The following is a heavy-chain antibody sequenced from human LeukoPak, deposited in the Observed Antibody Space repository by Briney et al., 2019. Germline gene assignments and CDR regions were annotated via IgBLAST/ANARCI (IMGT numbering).Heavy chain of an antibody. D-gene: IGHD3-22*01. V-gene: IGHV3-21*01. CDR2: ISTSSSYI. CDR1: GFTLSRYS. Sequence: PGGSLRLSCAASGFTLSRYSMNWVRQAPGKGLEWVSSISTSSSYIYYADSVKGRFTISRDNAKNSLYLQMNSLRAEDTAVYYCASDIPFYDSSAGWGQGTLVTVSS. J-gene: IGHJ4*02. CDR3: ASDIPFYDSSAG.